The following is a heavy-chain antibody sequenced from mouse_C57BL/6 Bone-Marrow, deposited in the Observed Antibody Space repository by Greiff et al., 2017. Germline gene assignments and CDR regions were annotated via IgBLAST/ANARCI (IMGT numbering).Heavy chain of an antibody. V-gene: IGHV3-6*01. D-gene: IGHD2-5*01. CDR3: ASYYSNCYYAMDY. CDR2: ISYDGSN. CDR1: SYSITSGYY. Sequence: DVQLQESGPGLVKPSQSLSLTCSVTSYSITSGYYWNWIRQFPGNKLEWMGYISYDGSNNYNPSLKNRISITRDTSKNQFFLKLNSVTTEDTATYYCASYYSNCYYAMDYWGQGTSVTVSS. J-gene: IGHJ4*01.